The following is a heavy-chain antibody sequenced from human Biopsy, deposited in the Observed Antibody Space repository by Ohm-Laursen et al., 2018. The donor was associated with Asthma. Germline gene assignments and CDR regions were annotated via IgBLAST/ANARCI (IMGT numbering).Heavy chain of an antibody. V-gene: IGHV3-48*02. Sequence: SLRLSCSASGFTFSSYSMSWVRQAPGKGLEWVSYISSSSSTIYYADSVKGRFIISRDNAKNSLYLQMNSLRDEDTAVYYCARFKRGYSYGYAGVFDYWGQGTLVTVSS. J-gene: IGHJ4*02. CDR3: ARFKRGYSYGYAGVFDY. D-gene: IGHD5-18*01. CDR2: ISSSSSTI. CDR1: GFTFSSYS.